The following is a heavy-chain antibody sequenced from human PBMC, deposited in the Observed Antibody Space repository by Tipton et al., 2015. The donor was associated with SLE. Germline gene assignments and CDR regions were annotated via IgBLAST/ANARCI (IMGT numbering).Heavy chain of an antibody. V-gene: IGHV3-9*01. Sequence: SLRLSCEGSGFTFNEHAMQWVRQAPGKGLEWVAAILWSGDRIDYADSVKGRFTISRDNAKNTLFLQMNSLRTEDTALYYCGKDMSPGGLDVWGHGTTVTVSS. CDR2: ILWSGDRI. CDR3: GKDMSPGGLDV. CDR1: GFTFNEHA. J-gene: IGHJ6*02.